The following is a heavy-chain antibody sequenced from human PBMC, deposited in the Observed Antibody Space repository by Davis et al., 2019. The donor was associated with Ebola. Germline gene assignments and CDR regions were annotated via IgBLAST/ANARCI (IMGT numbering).Heavy chain of an antibody. CDR1: GFTVSSAY. J-gene: IGHJ5*02. Sequence: GESLKISCAASGFTVSSAYMSWVRQAPGKGLEWVSVIYSGGGTYYADSVKDRFTISRHNSKNTLYLQMNSLRAEDTAVYYCASSCQYCGNPWGQGTLVTVSS. V-gene: IGHV3-53*04. CDR2: IYSGGGT. CDR3: ASSCQYCGNP. D-gene: IGHD2-21*01.